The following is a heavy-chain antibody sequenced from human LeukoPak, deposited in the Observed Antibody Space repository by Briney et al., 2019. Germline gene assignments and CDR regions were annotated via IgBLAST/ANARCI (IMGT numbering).Heavy chain of an antibody. V-gene: IGHV3-23*01. J-gene: IGHJ4*02. CDR2: ISGSGGST. CDR3: AKFRITGTTKYFDY. CDR1: GFAFSSYP. Sequence: GGSLRLSCAASGFAFSSYPMSWVCQAPGKGLEWVSTISGSGGSTYYADSVKGRFSISRDNSKNTLYLQMNSLRAEDTAVYYCAKFRITGTTKYFDYWGQGTLVTVSS. D-gene: IGHD1-7*01.